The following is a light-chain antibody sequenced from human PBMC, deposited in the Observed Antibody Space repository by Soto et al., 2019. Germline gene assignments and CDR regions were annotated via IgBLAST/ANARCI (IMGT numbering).Light chain of an antibody. CDR1: QDIRDE. Sequence: IQMTQSPSSLYASVGDRVTITCRTSQDIRDELAWYQQRPGKVPRLLIYAASTLQSGVTSRFSGSGSGTDFNLTISGLQPEDVGTYYCQKCNSSPLTFGGGTEVVIQ. CDR3: QKCNSSPLT. V-gene: IGKV1-27*01. CDR2: AAS. J-gene: IGKJ4*01.